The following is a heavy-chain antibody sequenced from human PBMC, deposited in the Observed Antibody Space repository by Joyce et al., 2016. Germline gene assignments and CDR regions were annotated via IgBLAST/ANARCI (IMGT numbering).Heavy chain of an antibody. J-gene: IGHJ6*02. CDR2: IWYDATKK. V-gene: IGHV3-33*01. CDR1: GFSFSSYG. Sequence: QAQLVESGGGVAQPGKSLRLSCAGSGFSFSSYGLHWVRQAPGKGLEWLEVIWYDATKKYYADSVKGRFAISRDNSKKTLYLQLNSLRAEDTAVYYCARDLTGSYYYGLDVWGQGTTVTVSS. CDR3: ARDLTGSYYYGLDV. D-gene: IGHD2-8*02.